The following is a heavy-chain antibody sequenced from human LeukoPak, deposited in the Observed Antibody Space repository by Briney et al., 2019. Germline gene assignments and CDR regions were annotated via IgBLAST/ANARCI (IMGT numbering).Heavy chain of an antibody. Sequence: GGSLRLSCAVSGFTFSDYYMNWVRQAPGKGLEWVSFISSSSSYIYYADSVKGRFTISRDNAKNSLYLQMNSLRAEDTAVYYCANFYAFWSGYDDAFDIWGQGTMVTVSS. CDR2: ISSSSSYI. CDR1: GFTFSDYY. CDR3: ANFYAFWSGYDDAFDI. V-gene: IGHV3-21*01. D-gene: IGHD3-3*01. J-gene: IGHJ3*02.